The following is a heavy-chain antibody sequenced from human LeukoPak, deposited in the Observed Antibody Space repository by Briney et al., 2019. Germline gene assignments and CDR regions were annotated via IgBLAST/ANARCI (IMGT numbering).Heavy chain of an antibody. CDR2: ITPIFGTA. CDR3: ARGWLAETTVVTPYNY. CDR1: GGTFRSNA. V-gene: IGHV1-69*13. Sequence: SVKVACKASGGTFRSNAISWVRQAPGQGLEWMGGITPIFGTANYAQKFQGRVTITAVESMSTAYMELSSLRSEDTAVYYCARGWLAETTVVTPYNYWGQGTLVTVSS. D-gene: IGHD4-23*01. J-gene: IGHJ4*02.